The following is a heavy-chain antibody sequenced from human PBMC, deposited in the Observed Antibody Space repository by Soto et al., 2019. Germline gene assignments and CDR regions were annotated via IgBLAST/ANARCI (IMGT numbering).Heavy chain of an antibody. Sequence: PSETLSLTCTVSGGSISSYYWSWIRQPPGKGLEWIGYIYYSGSTNYNPSLKSRVTISVDTSKNQFSLKLSSVTAADTAVYYCARTYDFWSGYYDYWGQGTQVTVSS. V-gene: IGHV4-59*01. CDR3: ARTYDFWSGYYDY. CDR1: GGSISSYY. D-gene: IGHD3-3*01. CDR2: IYYSGST. J-gene: IGHJ4*02.